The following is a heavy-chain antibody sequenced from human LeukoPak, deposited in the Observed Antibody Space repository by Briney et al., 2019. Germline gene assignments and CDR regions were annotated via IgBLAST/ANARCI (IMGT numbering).Heavy chain of an antibody. CDR2: IIPIFGTA. Sequence: SVKVSCRASGGTFSSYAISWVRQAPGQGLEWMGGIIPIFGTANYAQKLQGRVTMTTDTSTSTAYMELRSLRSDDTAVYYCARVGYFDWLPHYRDFDYWGQGTLVTVSS. CDR1: GGTFSSYA. J-gene: IGHJ4*02. D-gene: IGHD3-9*01. V-gene: IGHV1-69*05. CDR3: ARVGYFDWLPHYRDFDY.